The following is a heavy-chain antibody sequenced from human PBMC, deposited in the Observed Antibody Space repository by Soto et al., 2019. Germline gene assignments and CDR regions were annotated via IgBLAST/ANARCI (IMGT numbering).Heavy chain of an antibody. D-gene: IGHD1-1*01. V-gene: IGHV4-4*07. CDR1: GASISGLY. CDR2: IYATGTT. Sequence: SETLSLTCTVSGASISGLYWSWIRKSAGKGLEWIGRIYATGTTDYNPSLKSRVMMSVDTSRKQFSLKLRSVTAADTAVYYCVRDGTKTLRDWFDPWGQGISVTVSS. CDR3: VRDGTKTLRDWFDP. J-gene: IGHJ5*02.